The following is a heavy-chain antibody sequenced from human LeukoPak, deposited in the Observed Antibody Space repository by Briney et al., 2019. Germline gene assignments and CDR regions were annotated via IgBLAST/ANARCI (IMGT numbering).Heavy chain of an antibody. CDR2: INPNSGGT. Sequence: ASVKVSCKASGYTFTGYYMHWVRQAPGQGLEWMGWINPNSGGTNYAQKFQGRVTMTRDTSISTAYMELSRLRSDDTAVYYCARDDRGVRGVIDYYYMDIWGKGTTVTVSS. V-gene: IGHV1-2*02. CDR1: GYTFTGYY. D-gene: IGHD3-10*01. CDR3: ARDDRGVRGVIDYYYMDI. J-gene: IGHJ6*03.